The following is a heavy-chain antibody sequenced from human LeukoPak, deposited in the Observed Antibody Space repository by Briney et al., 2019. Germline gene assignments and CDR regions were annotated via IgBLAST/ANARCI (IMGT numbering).Heavy chain of an antibody. CDR2: IRKKACGGTT. CDR1: TFTLGDYS. CDR3: TRNASPGPN. Sequence: RSLRLSCEASTFTLGDYSMSCVRQAPGKGLSWVGFIRKKACGGTTEYAASVKGRFTISRDDSISIVYLQMNNLKTEDTAVYYCTRNASPGPNWGQGTLVTVSS. D-gene: IGHD2-2*01. V-gene: IGHV3-49*04. J-gene: IGHJ4*02.